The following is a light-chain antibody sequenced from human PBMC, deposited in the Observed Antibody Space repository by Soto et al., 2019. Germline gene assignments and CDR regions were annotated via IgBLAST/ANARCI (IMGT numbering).Light chain of an antibody. Sequence: QSALTQPASVSGSPGQSITISCTEASSDFGDNDFLSWYRQHPAKAPKLVMYNVNVRPSGVSNRFSGSKSGNTASLTISGLQAEDEGDYYCSSYTTSNTLLFAGGTKVTVL. CDR3: SSYTTSNTLL. CDR2: NVN. CDR1: SSDFGDNDF. J-gene: IGLJ2*01. V-gene: IGLV2-14*03.